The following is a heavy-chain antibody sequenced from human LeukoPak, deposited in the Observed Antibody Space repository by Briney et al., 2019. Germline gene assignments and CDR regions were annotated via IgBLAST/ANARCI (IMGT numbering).Heavy chain of an antibody. CDR2: MYPGDSDT. CDR3: ARQKGLGGQLGSRIHYYYYMDV. D-gene: IGHD2-15*01. Sequence: GESLKISCKGSGYSFTSYWIGWVRQMPGRGLEWMGIMYPGDSDTRYSPSFQGQVTISADKSSTTAYLQWSSLKASDTAMYYCARQKGLGGQLGSRIHYYYYMDVWGKGTTVTVSS. V-gene: IGHV5-51*01. J-gene: IGHJ6*03. CDR1: GYSFTSYW.